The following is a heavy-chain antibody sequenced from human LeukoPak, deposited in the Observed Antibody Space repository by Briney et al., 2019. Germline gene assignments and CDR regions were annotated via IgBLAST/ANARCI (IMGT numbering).Heavy chain of an antibody. V-gene: IGHV5-51*01. D-gene: IGHD1-26*01. J-gene: IGHJ6*03. Sequence: KPGEALKISCKGSGYSFTSYWIGWVRQMPGKGLEWMGIIYPGDSDTRYSPSFQGQVTISADKSISTAYLQWSSLKASDTAMYYCARHLGATAASYYMDVWGKGTTVTVSS. CDR1: GYSFTSYW. CDR3: ARHLGATAASYYMDV. CDR2: IYPGDSDT.